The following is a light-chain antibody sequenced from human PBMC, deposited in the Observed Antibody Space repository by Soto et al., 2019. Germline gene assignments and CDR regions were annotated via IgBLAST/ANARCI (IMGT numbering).Light chain of an antibody. V-gene: IGLV7-43*01. J-gene: IGLJ3*02. CDR3: LLCHGGAAV. Sequence: QAVVTQEPSLNVYPGGTVTLTWASSTGAVTGGYYPSWFQQKPGHAPRALTYSTSNKHSWTPARFSGSLLGGKAALTLSGLQPRDEADYICLLCHGGAAVFCAGTKLTVL. CDR2: STS. CDR1: TGAVTGGYY.